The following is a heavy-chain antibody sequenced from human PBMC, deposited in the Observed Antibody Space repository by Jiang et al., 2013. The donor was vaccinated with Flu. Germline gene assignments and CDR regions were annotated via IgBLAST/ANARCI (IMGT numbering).Heavy chain of an antibody. CDR1: GFSLSTSGMC. Sequence: KPTQTLTLTCTFSGFSLSTSGMCVSWIRQPPGKALEWLARIDWDDDRYYSTSLKTRLTISKDTSKNQVVLTMTNMDPVDTATYYCARTKQARYCSGGSCYNYYYGMDVWGQRDHGHRLL. CDR3: ARTKQARYCSGGSCYNYYYGMDV. CDR2: IDWDDDR. J-gene: IGHJ6*04. V-gene: IGHV2-70*11. D-gene: IGHD2-15*01.